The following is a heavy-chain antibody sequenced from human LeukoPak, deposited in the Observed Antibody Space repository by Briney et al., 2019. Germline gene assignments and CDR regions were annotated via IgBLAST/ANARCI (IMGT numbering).Heavy chain of an antibody. V-gene: IGHV4-59*08. J-gene: IGHJ4*02. CDR1: GGSISSYY. CDR3: ARHRGDIVATPAFDY. D-gene: IGHD5-12*01. CDR2: IYYSGST. Sequence: PSETLSLTCTVSGGSISSYYWSWIRQPPGKGLEWIGYIYYSGSTNYNPSLKSRVTISVDTSKNQFSLKLSSVTAADTAVYYCARHRGDIVATPAFDYWGQEPLVTASS.